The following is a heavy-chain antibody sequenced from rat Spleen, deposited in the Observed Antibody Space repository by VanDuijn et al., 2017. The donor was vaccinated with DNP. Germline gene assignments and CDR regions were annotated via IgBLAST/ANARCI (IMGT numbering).Heavy chain of an antibody. CDR1: GFTFSDYY. CDR2: IRYDGGST. V-gene: IGHV5-22*01. Sequence: EVQLVESGGDLVQPGRSLKLFCAASGFTFSDYYMAWIRQAPTMGLEWVAYIRYDGGSTYNGDSVKGRFTISRDNAKSTLYLQMNSLRSEDMATYYCARPASGWFAYWGQGTLVTVSS. J-gene: IGHJ3*01. D-gene: IGHD4-3*01. CDR3: ARPASGWFAY.